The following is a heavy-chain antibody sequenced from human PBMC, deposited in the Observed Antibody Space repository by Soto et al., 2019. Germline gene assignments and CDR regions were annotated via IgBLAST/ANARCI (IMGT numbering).Heavy chain of an antibody. D-gene: IGHD1-1*01. J-gene: IGHJ2*01. V-gene: IGHV4-34*01. CDR3: ARGNTKRPSGAYWYFDL. CDR1: GGSFSGYY. Sequence: SETLSLTCAVYGGSFSGYYWSWIRQPPGKGLEWIGEINHSGSTNYNPSLKSRVTISVDTSKNKFSLKLSSVTAADTAVYYCARGNTKRPSGAYWYFDLWGRGTLVTVSS. CDR2: INHSGST.